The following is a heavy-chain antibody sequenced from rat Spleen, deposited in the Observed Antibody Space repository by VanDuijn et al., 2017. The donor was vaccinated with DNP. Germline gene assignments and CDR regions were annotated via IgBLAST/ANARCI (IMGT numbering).Heavy chain of an antibody. V-gene: IGHV3-3*01. D-gene: IGHD1-4*01. CDR2: VNSADST. CDR3: ASGPNGYKYYFDY. Sequence: EVQLQESGPGLVESSQSLSLTCSVTGYSITRNFRWNWIRKFPGNKLEWMGYVNSADSTYYNPSLKRRISITRDTSKNQFFLQVNSVTTEDTATYYCASGPNGYKYYFDYWGQGVMVTVSS. J-gene: IGHJ2*01. CDR1: GYSITRNFR.